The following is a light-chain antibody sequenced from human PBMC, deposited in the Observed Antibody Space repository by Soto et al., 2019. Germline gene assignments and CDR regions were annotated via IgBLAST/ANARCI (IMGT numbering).Light chain of an antibody. V-gene: IGKV3-20*01. CDR3: QQYGSSPGT. CDR1: QSLRDSH. J-gene: IGKJ1*01. Sequence: EIVLTHSPGTLSLSPGKRATLSSRTQQSLRDSHLAWYQQKPGQAPSLLIYETSSRATGIPDRFRGSGSGTEFALTITRVEPEDVAMYFCQQYGSSPGTFGQGTKVDIK. CDR2: ETS.